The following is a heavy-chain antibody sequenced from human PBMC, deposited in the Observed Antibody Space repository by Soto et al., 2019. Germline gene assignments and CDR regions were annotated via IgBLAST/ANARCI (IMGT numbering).Heavy chain of an antibody. D-gene: IGHD5-18*01. CDR3: NRGYSYQYGVGNT. Sequence: PGGSLRLSCAASGSGFSFSNVWMNWVRQAPGKGLEWVGRIKSKSDGETTDYAAPVKGRFSISRDDSKHTVYLQMNSLKTEDTALYYCNRGYSYQYGVGNTWGPGTLVTAPQ. J-gene: IGHJ5*02. CDR1: GSGFSFSNVW. CDR2: IKSKSDGETT. V-gene: IGHV3-15*01.